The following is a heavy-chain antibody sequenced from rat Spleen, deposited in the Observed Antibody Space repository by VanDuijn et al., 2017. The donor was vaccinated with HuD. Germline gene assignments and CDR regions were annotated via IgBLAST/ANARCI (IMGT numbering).Heavy chain of an antibody. CDR2: ITRDGSST. CDR1: GFTFSSSW. J-gene: IGHJ3*01. D-gene: IGHD3-3*01. Sequence: EVQLVESGGGLVQPGSPLKLSCAASGFTFSSSWLNWIRQAPGKGLEWVASITRDGSSTYYPDTVKGRFVISKDNAKDTGYLHVNNLRSEDTAMYYCTGGGHSALNWFAYWGQGTLVTVSS. CDR3: TGGGHSALNWFAY. V-gene: IGHV5-35*01.